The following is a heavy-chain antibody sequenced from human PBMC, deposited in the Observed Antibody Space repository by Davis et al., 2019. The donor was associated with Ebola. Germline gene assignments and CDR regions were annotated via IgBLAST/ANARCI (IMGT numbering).Heavy chain of an antibody. CDR1: GFTFSDYH. J-gene: IGHJ4*02. CDR3: ARDPPYDQGYDY. V-gene: IGHV3-11*01. Sequence: GESLKISCAASGFTFSDYHMSWIRQAPGKGLEWLSYISSSGSTIYYADSVKGRFTISRDNAKNSLYLQMNTLRAEDTAVYYCARDPPYDQGYDYWGQGTLVTVSS. CDR2: ISSSGSTI. D-gene: IGHD3-22*01.